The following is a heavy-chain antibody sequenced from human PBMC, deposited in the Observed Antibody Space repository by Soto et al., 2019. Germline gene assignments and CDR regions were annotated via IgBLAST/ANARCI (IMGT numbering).Heavy chain of an antibody. V-gene: IGHV3-30*18. Sequence: QVQLVESGGGVVQPGRSQRLSCAASGFTFSACAMHWVRQSPGKGLEWVAVISSDGSNYYYEASVKGRFTISRANSKNKLKLQMCKVRAEETAVYYCQQEVGTAMTSITTWLFYLWGRSTLVPVSS. CDR2: ISSDGSNY. CDR1: GFTFSACA. D-gene: IGHD3-22*01. J-gene: IGHJ2*01. CDR3: QQEVGTAMTSITTWLFYL.